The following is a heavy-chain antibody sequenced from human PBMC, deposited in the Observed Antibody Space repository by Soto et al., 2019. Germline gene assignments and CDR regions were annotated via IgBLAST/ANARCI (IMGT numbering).Heavy chain of an antibody. V-gene: IGHV4-59*08. J-gene: IGHJ4*02. Sequence: TETLSLISADSGRSVIRTHGSSIAQPPGKGLEWIGYIYYSGSTNYNPSLKSRVTISVDTSKNQFSLKLSSVTAADTAVYYCARRHGTVALRGVFDYWGQGTLVTVS. CDR3: ARRHGTVALRGVFDY. D-gene: IGHD4-17*01. CDR2: IYYSGST. CDR1: GRSVIRTH.